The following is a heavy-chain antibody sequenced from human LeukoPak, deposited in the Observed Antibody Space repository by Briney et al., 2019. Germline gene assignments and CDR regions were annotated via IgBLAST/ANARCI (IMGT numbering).Heavy chain of an antibody. D-gene: IGHD3-3*01. J-gene: IGHJ4*02. CDR3: ARELWSGVNGNSPHLDY. Sequence: ASVKVSCEASGYTFTGYYIHWVRQAPGQGLEWMGWINPNSGGTTYAQKFQGRVTMTRDTSITTTYMDLSRLTSDDTAVYYCARELWSGVNGNSPHLDYWGQGTLVTVSS. V-gene: IGHV1-2*02. CDR1: GYTFTGYY. CDR2: INPNSGGT.